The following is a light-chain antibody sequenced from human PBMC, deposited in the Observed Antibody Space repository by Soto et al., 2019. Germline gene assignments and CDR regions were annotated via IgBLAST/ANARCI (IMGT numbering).Light chain of an antibody. CDR2: GVS. V-gene: IGKV3-20*01. CDR1: QSVNTKY. Sequence: ELVLTQSPGTLSLSPGERATLSCRASQSVNTKYLAWYQQKPGQAPRLLIYGVSSRATGIPDRFSGSGSGTDFLLTISRVEPEDFAVYYCQQFGTSPLVTFGPGTKVDIK. J-gene: IGKJ3*01. CDR3: QQFGTSPLVT.